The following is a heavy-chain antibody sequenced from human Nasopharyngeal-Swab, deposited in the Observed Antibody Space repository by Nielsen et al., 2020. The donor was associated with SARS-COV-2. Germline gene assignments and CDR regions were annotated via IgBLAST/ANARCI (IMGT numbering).Heavy chain of an antibody. CDR1: GFTFSSYA. Sequence: SLKISFEASGFTFSSYAMSWVRQAPGKGLEWVSAISGSGGSTYYADSVKGRFTISRDNSKNTLYLQMNSLRAEDTAVYYCAKLGCSGGSCYRMLDYYYYYMDVWGKGTTVTVSS. CDR2: ISGSGGST. D-gene: IGHD2-15*01. CDR3: AKLGCSGGSCYRMLDYYYYYMDV. J-gene: IGHJ6*03. V-gene: IGHV3-23*01.